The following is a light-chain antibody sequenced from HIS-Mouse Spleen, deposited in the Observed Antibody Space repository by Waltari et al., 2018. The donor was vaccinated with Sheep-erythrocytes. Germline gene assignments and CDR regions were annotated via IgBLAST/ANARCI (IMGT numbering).Light chain of an antibody. CDR2: DVS. V-gene: IGLV2-11*01. J-gene: IGLJ1*01. CDR3: CSYAGSYNHV. Sequence: QSALTQPRSVSGSPGQSVTISCTGTSGSVGGVHYSSRYHKHPGKAPKPRIYDVSKRPSGVPDRFSGSKSGNTASLTISGLQAEDEADYYCCSYAGSYNHVFATGTKVTVL. CDR1: SGSVGGVHY.